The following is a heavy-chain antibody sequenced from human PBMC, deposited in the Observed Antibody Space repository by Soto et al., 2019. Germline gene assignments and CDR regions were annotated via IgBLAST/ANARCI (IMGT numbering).Heavy chain of an antibody. J-gene: IGHJ4*02. Sequence: QITLKESGPTLVKPTQTLTLTCTFSGFSLSTSGVGVGWIRQPPGKALEWLALIYWDNDKRYSPSLKSRLTXTXXTSKNQVVLTMTNMDPVDTATYYCAHSPGYSYASHWGQGTLVTVSS. D-gene: IGHD5-18*01. CDR3: AHSPGYSYASH. CDR1: GFSLSTSGVG. CDR2: IYWDNDK. V-gene: IGHV2-5*02.